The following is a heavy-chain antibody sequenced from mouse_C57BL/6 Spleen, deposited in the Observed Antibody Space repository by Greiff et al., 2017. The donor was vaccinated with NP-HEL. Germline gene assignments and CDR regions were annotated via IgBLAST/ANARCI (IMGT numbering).Heavy chain of an antibody. V-gene: IGHV1-69*01. Sequence: QVQLQQPGAELVMPGASVKLSCKASGYTFTSYWMHWVKQRPGQGLEWIGEIDPSDSYTNYNQKFKGKSTLTVDKSSSTAYMQLSSLTSEDSAVYYCARGAYDGPYAYWGQGTLVTVSA. CDR1: GYTFTSYW. D-gene: IGHD2-3*01. J-gene: IGHJ3*01. CDR3: ARGAYDGPYAY. CDR2: IDPSDSYT.